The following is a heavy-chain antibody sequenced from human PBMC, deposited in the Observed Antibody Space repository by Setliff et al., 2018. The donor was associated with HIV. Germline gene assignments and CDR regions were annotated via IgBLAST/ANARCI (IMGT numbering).Heavy chain of an antibody. D-gene: IGHD6-13*01. CDR1: GASITDGNYY. Sequence: SETLSLTCTVSGASITDGNYYWSWIRQPPGKGLEWIGYVYYGPDTYYNPSLESRLTISIDTTNNQFSLMLTSVTAAGTATYFCGRGPRAASSGYFKDWGQGTLVTVSS. CDR3: GRGPRAASSGYFKD. CDR2: VYYGPDT. J-gene: IGHJ1*01. V-gene: IGHV4-30-4*01.